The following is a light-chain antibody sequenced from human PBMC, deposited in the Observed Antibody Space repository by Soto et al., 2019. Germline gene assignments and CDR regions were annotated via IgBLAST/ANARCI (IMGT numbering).Light chain of an antibody. V-gene: IGKV4-1*01. CDR3: QQYYGSPPWT. J-gene: IGKJ1*01. CDR1: QSVLYSSSNKNY. Sequence: DIVMTQSPDSLAVSLGERATINCKSSQSVLYSSSNKNYLAWYQQKPGQPPKLLIYWASTRESGVPDRFSGSGSGTDFALTISSLQAEDVAVYYCQQYYGSPPWTFGQGTKVEIK. CDR2: WAS.